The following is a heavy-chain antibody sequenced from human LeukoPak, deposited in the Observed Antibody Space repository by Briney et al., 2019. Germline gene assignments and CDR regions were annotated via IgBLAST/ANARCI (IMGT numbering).Heavy chain of an antibody. J-gene: IGHJ4*02. D-gene: IGHD5-12*01. CDR2: ISSSGSTI. CDR1: GFNFEDYA. V-gene: IGHV3-48*03. Sequence: PGGSLRLSCATAGFNFEDYAMNWVRQAPGKGLEWVSYISSSGSTIYYADSVKGRFTISRDNAKNSLYLQMNSLRAEDTAVYYCARESLIVATMRGPLDYWGQGTLVTVSS. CDR3: ARESLIVATMRGPLDY.